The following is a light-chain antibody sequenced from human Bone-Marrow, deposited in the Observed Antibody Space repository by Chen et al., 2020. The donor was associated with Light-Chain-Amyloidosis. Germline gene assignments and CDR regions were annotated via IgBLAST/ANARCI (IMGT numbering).Light chain of an antibody. V-gene: IGKV3-20*01. CDR1: PSVTSSY. J-gene: IGKJ5*01. CDR2: GAS. Sequence: IVLTQYPGTLSLSPGARATLSCRASPSVTSSYLAWDQQKPGQAPRLLFYGASNRATGIPDRFSGSGSGTDCTLTISRPGPEGFALYYCQQYDRSLLPTVGPGTRLE. CDR3: QQYDRSLLPT.